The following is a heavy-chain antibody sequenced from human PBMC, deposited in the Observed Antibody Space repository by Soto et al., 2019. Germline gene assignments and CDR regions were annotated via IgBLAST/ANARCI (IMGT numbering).Heavy chain of an antibody. D-gene: IGHD3-16*01. V-gene: IGHV4-59*08. CDR3: ARQLDLVDDYVWGSHEP. J-gene: IGHJ5*02. CDR2: IYYSGST. Sequence: QVQLQESGPGLVKPSETLSLTCTVSGGSISSYYWSWIRQPPGKGLEWIGYIYYSGSTNYNPSLKSRVTISVDTSKNQFSLKLSSVTAADTAVYYCARQLDLVDDYVWGSHEPWGQGTLVTVSS. CDR1: GGSISSYY.